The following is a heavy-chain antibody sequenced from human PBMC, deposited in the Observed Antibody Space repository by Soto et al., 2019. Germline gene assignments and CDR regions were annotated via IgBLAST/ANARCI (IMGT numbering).Heavy chain of an antibody. CDR2: IIPIFGTA. Sequence: SVKFSCKSSGVTFSSYAISWVRQAPGQGLEWMGGIIPIFGTANYAQKFQGRVTITADKSTSTAYMELSSLRSEDTAVYYCARLQVDTAIVPNDYWGRGTRGTV. D-gene: IGHD5-18*01. CDR3: ARLQVDTAIVPNDY. J-gene: IGHJ4*02. CDR1: GVTFSSYA. V-gene: IGHV1-69*06.